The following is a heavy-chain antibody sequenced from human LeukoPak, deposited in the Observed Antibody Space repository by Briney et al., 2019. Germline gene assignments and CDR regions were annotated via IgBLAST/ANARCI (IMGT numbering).Heavy chain of an antibody. CDR2: LYHSGIT. CDR1: GYSIGSGYF. D-gene: IGHD3-22*01. J-gene: IGHJ4*02. V-gene: IGHV4-38-2*01. Sequence: SETLSLTCAVSGYSIGSGYFWGWIRPPPGMGLEWIGSLYHSGITYYNPSLKSRVTISMDTSKNQFSLKLTSVTAADTTVYYCARHALFDSTGYYYVLDYWGQGTLATVYS. CDR3: ARHALFDSTGYYYVLDY.